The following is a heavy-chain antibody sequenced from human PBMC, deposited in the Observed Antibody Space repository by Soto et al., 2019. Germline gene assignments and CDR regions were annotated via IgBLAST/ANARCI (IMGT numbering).Heavy chain of an antibody. CDR1: GFTFDDYA. CDR3: AIDKKYSGSYYGAFDI. Sequence: GGSLRLSCAASGFTFDDYAMHWVRQAPGKGLEWVSGISWNSGSIGYADSVKGRFTISRDNAKNSLYLQMNSLRAEDTVLYYCAIDKKYSGSYYGAFDIWGQGTMVTVSS. CDR2: ISWNSGSI. V-gene: IGHV3-9*01. D-gene: IGHD1-26*01. J-gene: IGHJ3*02.